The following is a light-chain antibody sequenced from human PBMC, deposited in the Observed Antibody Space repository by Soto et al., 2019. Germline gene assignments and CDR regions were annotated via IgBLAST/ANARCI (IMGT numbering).Light chain of an antibody. CDR2: DVS. Sequence: QSALTQPRSVSGSPGQSVTISCTGTSSDVGGYNYVSWYQQHPGKAPKLMIYDVSNRPSGVPDRFSGSKSGNTASLTIFGLQAEDEADYYCCSYAGSYTLYVFGAGTKLTVL. V-gene: IGLV2-11*01. CDR1: SSDVGGYNY. J-gene: IGLJ1*01. CDR3: CSYAGSYTLYV.